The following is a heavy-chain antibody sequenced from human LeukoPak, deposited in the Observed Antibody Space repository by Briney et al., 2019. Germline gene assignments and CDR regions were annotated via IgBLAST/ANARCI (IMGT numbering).Heavy chain of an antibody. D-gene: IGHD4-11*01. V-gene: IGHV3-11*01. CDR2: ISGSGTNV. CDR3: AKALTSATGTPPDN. CDR1: GLIFSDFY. Sequence: SGGSLRLSCAASGLIFSDFYMSWIRQAPGKGLEWISYISGSGTNVYYVDSVKGRFIISRDNAKNSLYLQMNSLRAEDMALYYCAKALTSATGTPPDNWGQGTLVTVSS. J-gene: IGHJ4*02.